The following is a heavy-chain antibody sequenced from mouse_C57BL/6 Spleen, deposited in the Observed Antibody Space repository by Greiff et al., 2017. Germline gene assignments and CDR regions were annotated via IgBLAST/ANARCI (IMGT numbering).Heavy chain of an antibody. CDR1: GYSITSGYY. CDR3: ARDGEFITTVSPSGHFDV. D-gene: IGHD1-1*01. J-gene: IGHJ1*03. V-gene: IGHV3-6*01. CDR2: ISYDGSN. Sequence: VQLKESGPGLVKPSQSLSLTCSVTGYSITSGYYWNWIRQFPGNKLEWMGYISYDGSNNYNPSLKNRISITRDTSKNQFFLKLNSVTTEDTATYYCARDGEFITTVSPSGHFDVWGTGTTDTVSS.